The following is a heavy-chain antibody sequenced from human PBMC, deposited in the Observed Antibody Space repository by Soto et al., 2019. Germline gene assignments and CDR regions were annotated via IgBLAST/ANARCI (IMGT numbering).Heavy chain of an antibody. J-gene: IGHJ3*02. D-gene: IGHD3-3*01. Sequence: PGESLTVSCKGSGYSFTSYWIGWVRQMPGKGLEWMGIIYPGDSDTRYSPAFQGQVTISAVKSISTAYLHLSSLKASDTAMYYCARHLYDFSSGYFAFDIWGQGTMVTASS. CDR2: IYPGDSDT. V-gene: IGHV5-51*01. CDR3: ARHLYDFSSGYFAFDI. CDR1: GYSFTSYW.